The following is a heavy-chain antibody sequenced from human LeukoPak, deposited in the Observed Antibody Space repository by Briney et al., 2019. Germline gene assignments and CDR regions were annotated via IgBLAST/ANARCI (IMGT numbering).Heavy chain of an antibody. V-gene: IGHV3-66*04. CDR3: GIHKEDPPGPFDY. CDR1: GFTVSSNY. D-gene: IGHD1-14*01. Sequence: GGSLRLSCAASGFTVSSNYMSWVRQAPGKGLEWASVIYSGGSTYYADSVKGRFTISRDNSKNTLYLQMNSLRAEDTAVYYCGIHKEDPPGPFDYWGQGTLVTVSS. CDR2: IYSGGST. J-gene: IGHJ4*02.